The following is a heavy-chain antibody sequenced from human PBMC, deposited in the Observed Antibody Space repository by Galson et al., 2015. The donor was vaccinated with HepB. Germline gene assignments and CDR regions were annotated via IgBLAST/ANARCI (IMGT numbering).Heavy chain of an antibody. CDR2: INPSGGST. Sequence: SVKVSCKASGDRFSGHYIHWVRRAPGQGLEWVGKINPSGGSTTYAQKFQGRVTMTRVTSTNPVYMELSSLRSDDTAVYYFARGHVLYSGSYYDDAFEIWGQGTMVTVSS. D-gene: IGHD1-26*01. J-gene: IGHJ3*02. CDR3: ARGHVLYSGSYYDDAFEI. CDR1: GDRFSGHY. V-gene: IGHV1-46*01.